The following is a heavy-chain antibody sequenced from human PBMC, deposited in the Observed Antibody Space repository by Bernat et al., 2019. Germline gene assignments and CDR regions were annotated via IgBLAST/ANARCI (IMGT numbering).Heavy chain of an antibody. J-gene: IGHJ4*02. CDR3: AKAKGVGWVPYYFDY. Sequence: EVQLVETGGGLIQPGGSLRLSCAASGFTFSSYAMSWVRQAPGKGLEWVSAISGSGGSTYYADSVKGRFTISRDNSKNTLYLQMNSLGAEDTAVYYCAKAKGVGWVPYYFDYWGQGTLVTVSS. CDR2: ISGSGGST. CDR1: GFTFSSYA. V-gene: IGHV3-23*04. D-gene: IGHD3-10*01.